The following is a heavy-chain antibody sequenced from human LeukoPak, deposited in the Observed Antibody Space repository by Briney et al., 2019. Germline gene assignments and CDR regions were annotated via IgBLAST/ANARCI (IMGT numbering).Heavy chain of an antibody. CDR2: ISGSGGST. CDR3: AKLHSHYDFWSGYYTR. Sequence: GGSLRLSCAASGFTFSSYVMSWVRQAPGKGLEWVSAISGSGGSTYYADSVKGRFTISRDNSKNTLYLQMNSLRAEDTAVYYCAKLHSHYDFWSGYYTRWGQGTLVTVSS. CDR1: GFTFSSYV. J-gene: IGHJ4*02. V-gene: IGHV3-23*01. D-gene: IGHD3-3*01.